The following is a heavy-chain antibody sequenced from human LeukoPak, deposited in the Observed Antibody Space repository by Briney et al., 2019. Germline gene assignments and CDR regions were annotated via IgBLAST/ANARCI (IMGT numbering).Heavy chain of an antibody. CDR1: GGSFSGYY. CDR3: ARGQGTVTTH. J-gene: IGHJ4*02. D-gene: IGHD4-11*01. Sequence: SEALSLTCAVSGGSFSGYYWTWIRQPPGKGLEWIGEINHSGSANYNPSLMSRVTISLDTSKNHFSLNLSSVTAADTAVYYCARGQGTVTTHWGQGTLVTVSS. CDR2: INHSGSA. V-gene: IGHV4-34*01.